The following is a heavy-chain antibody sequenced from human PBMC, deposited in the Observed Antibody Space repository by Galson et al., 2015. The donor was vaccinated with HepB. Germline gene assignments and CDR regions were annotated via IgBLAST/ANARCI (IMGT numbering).Heavy chain of an antibody. D-gene: IGHD6-6*01. CDR3: ARDLSSSSAHRGWFDP. V-gene: IGHV4-59*01. J-gene: IGHJ5*02. CDR1: GGSINSYY. CDR2: IYYSGST. Sequence: ETLSLTCTVSGGSINSYYWSWIRQPPGKGLEWIGYIYYSGSTNYNPSLKSRVTISVDTSKNQFFLKLSSVTAADTAVYYCARDLSSSSAHRGWFDPWGQGTLVIVSS.